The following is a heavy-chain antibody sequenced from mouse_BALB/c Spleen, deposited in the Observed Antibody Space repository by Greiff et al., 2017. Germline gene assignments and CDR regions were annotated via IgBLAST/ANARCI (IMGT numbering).Heavy chain of an antibody. CDR2: ISNGSGGT. D-gene: IGHD5-1-1*01. V-gene: IGHV5-12-2*01. Sequence: DVMLEESGGGLVQPGASLKVSCAASGFSFSGYTMSWVRQTQGKSLEWIAYISNGSGGTYYHENLKGRVTFSVDKANNTLYLQMSSLKSEDTAVYYCARGIPAMDYWGQGTSVTVSS. J-gene: IGHJ4*01. CDR1: GFSFSGYT. CDR3: ARGIPAMDY.